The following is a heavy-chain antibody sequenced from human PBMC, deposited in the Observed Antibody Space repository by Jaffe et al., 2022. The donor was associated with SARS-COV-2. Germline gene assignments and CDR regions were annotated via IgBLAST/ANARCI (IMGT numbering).Heavy chain of an antibody. CDR3: TTDYGDYGGAKGY. J-gene: IGHJ4*02. CDR2: IKTKTDGGTT. V-gene: IGHV3-15*01. D-gene: IGHD4-17*01. CDR1: GFTFTNAW. Sequence: EVQLVESGGGLVEPGGSLRLSCAASGFTFTNAWMSWVRQAPGKGLEWVGRIKTKTDGGTTDYAAPVKGRFTISRDDSRTTLYLQMNSLKTEDTAVYYCTTDYGDYGGAKGYWGQGTLVTVSS.